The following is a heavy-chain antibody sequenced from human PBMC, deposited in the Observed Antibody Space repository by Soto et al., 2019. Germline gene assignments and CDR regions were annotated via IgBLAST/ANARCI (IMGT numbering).Heavy chain of an antibody. Sequence: ASVKVSCKASGGTFSSYTISWVRQAPGQGLEWMGRIIPILGIANYAQKFQGRVTITADKSTSTAYMELSSLRSEDTAVYYCAKNEGYSSGWYLDWGQGTLVTVSS. V-gene: IGHV1-69*02. CDR2: IIPILGIA. J-gene: IGHJ4*02. CDR1: GGTFSSYT. CDR3: AKNEGYSSGWYLD. D-gene: IGHD6-19*01.